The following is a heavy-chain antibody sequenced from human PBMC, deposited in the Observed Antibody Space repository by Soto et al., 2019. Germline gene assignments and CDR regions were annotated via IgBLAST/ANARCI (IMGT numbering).Heavy chain of an antibody. D-gene: IGHD3-10*01. Sequence: QITLKESGPTLVKPTQTLTLTCTFSGFSLSTSGVGVGWIRQPPGKALEWLALIYWDNDKRYSPSLKSTLTITKDTSKNPVVLTMANMDPVDTATYYCAHRRFPRGLDYWGQGTLVTVSS. CDR2: IYWDNDK. J-gene: IGHJ4*02. CDR1: GFSLSTSGVG. V-gene: IGHV2-5*02. CDR3: AHRRFPRGLDY.